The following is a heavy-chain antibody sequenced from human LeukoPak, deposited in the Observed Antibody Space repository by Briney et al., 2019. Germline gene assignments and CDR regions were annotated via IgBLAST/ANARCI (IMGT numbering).Heavy chain of an antibody. CDR2: IYYSGST. CDR3: ARQRRYYGSGIGWFDP. D-gene: IGHD3-10*01. Sequence: SETLSLTCTVSGGSISSSSYYWGWIRQPPGKGLEWIGSIYYSGSTYYNPSLKSRVTIPVDTSKNQFSLKLSSVTAADTAVYYCARQRRYYGSGIGWFDPWGQGTLVTVSS. CDR1: GGSISSSSYY. V-gene: IGHV4-39*01. J-gene: IGHJ5*02.